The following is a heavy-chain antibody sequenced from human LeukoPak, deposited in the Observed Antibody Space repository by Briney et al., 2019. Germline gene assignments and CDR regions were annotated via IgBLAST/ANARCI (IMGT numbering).Heavy chain of an antibody. CDR2: ISGSGSST. D-gene: IGHD3-10*01. CDR1: GFTFSSYW. CDR3: AKALYGSGSYGDAFDI. Sequence: GGSLRLSCAASGFTFSSYWMSWVRQAPGKGLEWVSTISGSGSSTYYADSVKGRFTISRDNAKNSLYLQMNSLRAEDTALYYCAKALYGSGSYGDAFDIWGQGTMVTVSS. J-gene: IGHJ3*02. V-gene: IGHV3-23*01.